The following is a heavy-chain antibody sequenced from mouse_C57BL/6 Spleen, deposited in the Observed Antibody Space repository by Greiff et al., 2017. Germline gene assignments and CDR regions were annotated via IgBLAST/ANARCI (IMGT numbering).Heavy chain of an antibody. Sequence: QVQLKESGAELVRPGTSVKVSCKASGYAFTNYLIEWVKQRPGQGLEWIGVINPGSGGTNYNEKFKGKATLTADKSSSTAYMQLSSLTSEDSAVYFCARSEGLRRGLAWFAYWGQGTLVTVSA. CDR2: INPGSGGT. D-gene: IGHD2-2*01. V-gene: IGHV1-54*01. CDR3: ARSEGLRRGLAWFAY. J-gene: IGHJ3*01. CDR1: GYAFTNYL.